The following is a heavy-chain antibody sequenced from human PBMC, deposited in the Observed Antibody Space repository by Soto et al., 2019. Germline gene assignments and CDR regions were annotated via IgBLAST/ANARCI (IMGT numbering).Heavy chain of an antibody. D-gene: IGHD3-9*01. CDR1: GFIFSSVW. CDR3: AKRYFAW. Sequence: EVQLVESGGGLVQPGGSLRLSCAASGFIFSSVWMHWVRQAPGKGLEWVANIKEDGSEKHYADSVKGRFTISRDNAKNSLYLQMTSLRAEDTAVYYCAKRYFAWWGQGTLVTVSS. CDR2: IKEDGSEK. V-gene: IGHV3-7*01. J-gene: IGHJ4*02.